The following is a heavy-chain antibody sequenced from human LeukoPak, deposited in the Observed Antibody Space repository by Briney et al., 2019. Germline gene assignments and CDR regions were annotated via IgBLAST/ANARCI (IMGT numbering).Heavy chain of an antibody. CDR2: IYHSGRT. CDR3: ARGALVPAAILRAFDI. J-gene: IGHJ3*02. Sequence: PSETLSLTCAVSGGSISSSNWWSWVRQPPGKGLEWIGEIYHSGRTNYTPSLKSRVTISVDTSKNQFSLKLSSVTAADTAVYYCARGALVPAAILRAFDIWGQGTMVTVSS. V-gene: IGHV4-4*02. CDR1: GGSISSSNW. D-gene: IGHD2-2*01.